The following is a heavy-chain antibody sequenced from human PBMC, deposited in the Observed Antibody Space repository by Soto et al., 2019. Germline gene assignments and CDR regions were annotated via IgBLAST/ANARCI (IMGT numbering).Heavy chain of an antibody. D-gene: IGHD3-10*01. CDR2: INAGNGNT. Sequence: ASVKVSCKASGYTFIRYGITWVRQAPGQRLEWMGWINAGNGNTKYSQKFQGRVTITRDTSASTAYMELSSLRSEDTAVYYCARGLLWFGKGNWFDPWGQGTLVTVSS. CDR3: ARGLLWFGKGNWFDP. J-gene: IGHJ5*02. V-gene: IGHV1-3*01. CDR1: GYTFIRYG.